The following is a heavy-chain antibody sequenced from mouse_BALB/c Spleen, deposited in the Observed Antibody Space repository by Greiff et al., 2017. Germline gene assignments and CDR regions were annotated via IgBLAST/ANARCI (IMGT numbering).Heavy chain of an antibody. CDR1: GFTFNTYA. CDR3: VRYGNAMDY. V-gene: IGHV10-3*03. CDR2: IRSKSNNYAT. D-gene: IGHD2-1*01. Sequence: EVHLVESGGGLVQPKGSLKLSCAASGFTFNTYAMHWVCQAPGKGLEWVARIRSKSNNYATYYADSVKDRFTISRDDSQSMLYLQMNNLKTEDTAMYYCVRYGNAMDYWGQGTSVTVSS. J-gene: IGHJ4*01.